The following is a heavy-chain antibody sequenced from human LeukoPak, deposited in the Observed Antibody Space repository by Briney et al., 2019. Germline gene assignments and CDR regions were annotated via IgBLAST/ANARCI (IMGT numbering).Heavy chain of an antibody. CDR2: FDPEDGET. CDR3: ARGGTYYYDSSGYIAFDI. V-gene: IGHV1-69*13. J-gene: IGHJ3*02. CDR1: GGTFSSYA. D-gene: IGHD3-22*01. Sequence: SVKISCKASGGTFSSYAISWVRQAPGQGLEWMGGFDPEDGETIYAQKFQGRVTITADESTSTAYMELSSLRSEDTAVYYCARGGTYYYDSSGYIAFDIWGQGTMATVSS.